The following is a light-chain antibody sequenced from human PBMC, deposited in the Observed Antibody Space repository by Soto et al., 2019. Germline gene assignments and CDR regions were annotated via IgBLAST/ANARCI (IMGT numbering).Light chain of an antibody. CDR3: QQYDNPYLTVT. CDR2: DAS. Sequence: DIQMTQSPSSLSASVGDRVTITCQESQDISNYLNWYQQKPGKAPKLLIYDASNLETGVPSRCSESGSRTHFTFTISSLQPEDIATNYCQQYDNPYLTVTFGGGTKVEIK. V-gene: IGKV1-33*01. J-gene: IGKJ4*01. CDR1: QDISNY.